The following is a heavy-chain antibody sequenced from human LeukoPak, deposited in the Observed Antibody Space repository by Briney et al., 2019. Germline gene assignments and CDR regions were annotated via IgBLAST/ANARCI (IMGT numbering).Heavy chain of an antibody. Sequence: SGTLSLTCTVSGGSISSSSYYWGWIRQPPGKGLEWIGSIYYSGSTYYNPSLKSRVTISVDTSKNQFSLKLSSVTAADTAVYYCARSSYYDILVDYWGQGTLVTVSS. J-gene: IGHJ4*02. V-gene: IGHV4-39*01. CDR2: IYYSGST. D-gene: IGHD3-9*01. CDR1: GGSISSSSYY. CDR3: ARSSYYDILVDY.